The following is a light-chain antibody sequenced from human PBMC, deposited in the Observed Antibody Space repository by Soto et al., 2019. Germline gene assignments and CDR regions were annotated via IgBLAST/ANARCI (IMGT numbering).Light chain of an antibody. V-gene: IGKV3-15*01. CDR3: HQYNNWPQT. Sequence: ETMMTQSPVTLSVSPGERATLSCRASQSVGTTLAWYQQKPGQAPRLVIYGASSRATGIPARFSGSGSGTEFTLTISSLQSEDFAVYYCHQYNNWPQTFGQGTKVEIK. CDR2: GAS. J-gene: IGKJ1*01. CDR1: QSVGTT.